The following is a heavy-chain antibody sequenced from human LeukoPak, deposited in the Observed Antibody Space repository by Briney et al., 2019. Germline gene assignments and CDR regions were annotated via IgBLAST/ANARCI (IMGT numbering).Heavy chain of an antibody. V-gene: IGHV3-21*01. CDR2: ISSSSSYI. CDR1: GFTFSSYS. Sequence: GGSLRLSCAASGFTFSSYSMNWVRQAPGKGLEWVSSISSSSSYIYCADSVKGRFTISRDNAKNSLYLQMNSLRAEDTAVYYCASPGENILTGYDYWGQGTLVTVSS. D-gene: IGHD3-9*01. J-gene: IGHJ4*02. CDR3: ASPGENILTGYDY.